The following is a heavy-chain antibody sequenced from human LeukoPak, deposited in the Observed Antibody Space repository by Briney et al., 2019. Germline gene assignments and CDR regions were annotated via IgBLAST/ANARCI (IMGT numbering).Heavy chain of an antibody. CDR2: IYYSGST. V-gene: IGHV4-59*13. CDR1: GGSISSYY. Sequence: SETLSLTCTVSGGSISSYYWSWIRQPPGKGLEWIGYIYYSGSTNYNPSLKSRVTISVDTSKNQFSLKLSSVTAADTAVYYCAREATWGSYWGQGTLVTVSS. D-gene: IGHD3-16*01. J-gene: IGHJ4*02. CDR3: AREATWGSY.